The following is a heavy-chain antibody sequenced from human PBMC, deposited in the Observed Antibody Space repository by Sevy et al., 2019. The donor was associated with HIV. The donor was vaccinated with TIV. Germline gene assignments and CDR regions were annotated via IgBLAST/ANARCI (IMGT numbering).Heavy chain of an antibody. J-gene: IGHJ4*02. Sequence: SETLSLTCTVSGGSISSSSYYWGWIRQPLGKGLEWIGSIYYSGSTYYNPSLKSRVTISVDTSKNQFSLKLSSVTAADTAVYYCASESTVVTPLFDYWGQGTLVTVSS. V-gene: IGHV4-39*01. CDR2: IYYSGST. CDR3: ASESTVVTPLFDY. D-gene: IGHD4-17*01. CDR1: GGSISSSSYY.